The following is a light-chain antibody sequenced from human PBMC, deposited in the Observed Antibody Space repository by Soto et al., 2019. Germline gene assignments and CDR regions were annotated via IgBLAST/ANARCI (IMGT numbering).Light chain of an antibody. CDR3: QQPHSLPLP. CDR2: ETP. J-gene: IGKJ3*01. CDR1: QDIGNY. Sequence: DIEMTQSQSSLSASVGDRVTITCQASQDIGNYVNWYQQKPGKAPKLLIYETPNMEIGVPSRFSGSGSGTDFSFSISSLQPEDIATYYCQQPHSLPLPFGPRTKAAI. V-gene: IGKV1-33*01.